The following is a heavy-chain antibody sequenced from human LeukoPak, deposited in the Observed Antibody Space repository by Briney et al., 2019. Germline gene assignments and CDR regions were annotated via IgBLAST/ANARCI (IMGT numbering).Heavy chain of an antibody. Sequence: PSETLSLTCTVSGASISPYYWNWIRQPAGKGLEWIGRLYPSGSSDYNPSLKSRVFISVGTSNNQFSLRVTSVTAADTAIYYCARDLSGSLYFDYWGQGILVTVSA. CDR2: LYPSGSS. CDR3: ARDLSGSLYFDY. CDR1: GASISPYY. V-gene: IGHV4-4*07. D-gene: IGHD3-10*01. J-gene: IGHJ4*02.